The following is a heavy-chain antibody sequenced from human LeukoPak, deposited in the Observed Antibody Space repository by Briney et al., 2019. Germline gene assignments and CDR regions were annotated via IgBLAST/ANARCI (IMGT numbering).Heavy chain of an antibody. CDR3: ARERSGSYPFDY. V-gene: IGHV4-30-4*08. Sequence: SQTLSLTCTVSGGSISSGDYYWSWIRQPPGKGLEWIGYIYYNGNTYYNPSLKSRVTMSLDTSKNQIFLKLSSVTAADTAVYYCARERSGSYPFDYWGLGTLATVSS. CDR1: GGSISSGDYY. D-gene: IGHD1-26*01. J-gene: IGHJ4*02. CDR2: IYYNGNT.